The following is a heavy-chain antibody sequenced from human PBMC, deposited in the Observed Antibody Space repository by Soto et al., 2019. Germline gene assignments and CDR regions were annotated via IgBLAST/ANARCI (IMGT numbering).Heavy chain of an antibody. D-gene: IGHD2-15*01. CDR1: GFTFSSYW. V-gene: IGHV3-7*01. Sequence: GGSLRLSCAASGFTFSSYWMSWVRQAPGKGLEWVANIKQDGSEKYYVDSVKGRFTISRDNAKNSLYLQMNSLRAEDTAVYYCARDKDIVVVVAADAFDGWGQGTKVTVSS. J-gene: IGHJ3*01. CDR2: IKQDGSEK. CDR3: ARDKDIVVVVAADAFDG.